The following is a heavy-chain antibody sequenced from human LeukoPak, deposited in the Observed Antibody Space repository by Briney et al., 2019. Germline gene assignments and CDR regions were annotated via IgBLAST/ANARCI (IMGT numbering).Heavy chain of an antibody. D-gene: IGHD4-17*01. CDR1: GFTFSSYA. Sequence: GGSLRLSCAASGFTFSSYAMHWVRQAPGKGLEWVAVISYDGSNKYYADSVKGRFTISRDNSKNTLYLQMNSLRAEDTAVYYCARVHDYGDSHYYYYGMDVWGQGTTVTVSS. CDR2: ISYDGSNK. J-gene: IGHJ6*02. CDR3: ARVHDYGDSHYYYYGMDV. V-gene: IGHV3-30-3*01.